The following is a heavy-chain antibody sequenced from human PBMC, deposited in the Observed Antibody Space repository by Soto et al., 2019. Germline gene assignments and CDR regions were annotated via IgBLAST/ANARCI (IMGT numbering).Heavy chain of an antibody. CDR2: IKQDGSEE. V-gene: IGHV3-7*01. CDR3: ARVIGGSGSYDYYYYYMDV. Sequence: GGSLRLSCAASGFTFSSYWMSWVRQAPGKGLEWVANIKQDGSEEYYVDSVKGRFTISRDNAKNSLYLQMNSLRAEDTAVYYCARVIGGSGSYDYYYYYMDVWGKGTTVTVSS. D-gene: IGHD3-10*01. J-gene: IGHJ6*03. CDR1: GFTFSSYW.